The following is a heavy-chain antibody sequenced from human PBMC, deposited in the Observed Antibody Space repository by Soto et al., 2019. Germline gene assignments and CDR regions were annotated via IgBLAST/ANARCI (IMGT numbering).Heavy chain of an antibody. J-gene: IGHJ5*02. Sequence: PGGSLRLSCAASGFILSNYDVHWVRQTSGHGLEWVARIGVVGDTNYSGSVKGRFTISRQNARNSFFLQMNSLIAGDTAVYFCVRGLPGGFDPWGQGTLVTV. V-gene: IGHV3-13*01. CDR1: GFILSNYD. D-gene: IGHD3-10*01. CDR3: VRGLPGGFDP. CDR2: IGVVGDT.